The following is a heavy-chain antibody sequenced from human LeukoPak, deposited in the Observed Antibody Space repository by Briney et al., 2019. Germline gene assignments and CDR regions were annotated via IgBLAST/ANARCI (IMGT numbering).Heavy chain of an antibody. Sequence: SETLSLTCTVSGGSISSYYWSWIRQPPGKGLEWIGYIYYSGSTNYNPSLKSRDTISVDTSKNQFSLKLSSVTAADTAVYYCARDDSGYSSGWYRSWFDPWGQGTLVTVSS. J-gene: IGHJ5*02. D-gene: IGHD6-19*01. CDR2: IYYSGST. CDR1: GGSISSYY. V-gene: IGHV4-59*01. CDR3: ARDDSGYSSGWYRSWFDP.